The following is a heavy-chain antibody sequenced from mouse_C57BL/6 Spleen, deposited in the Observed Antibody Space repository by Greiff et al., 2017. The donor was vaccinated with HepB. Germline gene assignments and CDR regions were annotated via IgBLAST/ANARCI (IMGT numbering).Heavy chain of an antibody. V-gene: IGHV5-17*01. CDR1: GFTFSDYG. Sequence: EVQVVESGGGLVKPGGSLKLSCAASGFTFSDYGMHWVRQAPEKGLEWVAYISSGSSTIYYADTVKGRFTISRDNAKNTLFLQMTSLRSEDTAMYYCASSSYGAMDYWGQGTSVTVSS. CDR2: ISSGSSTI. D-gene: IGHD1-1*01. J-gene: IGHJ4*01. CDR3: ASSSYGAMDY.